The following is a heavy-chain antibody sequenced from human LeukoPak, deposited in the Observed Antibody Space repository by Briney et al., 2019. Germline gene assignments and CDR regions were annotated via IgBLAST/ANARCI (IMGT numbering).Heavy chain of an antibody. V-gene: IGHV1-2*02. J-gene: IGHJ4*02. CDR3: ARDHLDFWSGYNYFDY. CDR2: INPNSGGT. Sequence: ASXKVSCKASGYTFTGYYMHWVRQAPGQGREWMGWINPNSGGTDYEKKFQGRVTMTRDTSISTAYMELSRLRSDDTAVYYCARDHLDFWSGYNYFDYWGQGTLVTVSS. CDR1: GYTFTGYY. D-gene: IGHD3-3*01.